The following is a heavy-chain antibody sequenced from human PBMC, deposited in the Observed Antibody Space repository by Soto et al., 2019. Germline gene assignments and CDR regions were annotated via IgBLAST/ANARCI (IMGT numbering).Heavy chain of an antibody. Sequence: QVQLVQSGAEVKKPGASVKVSCKASGYTFTSYDINWVRQATGQGLEWMGWMNPNSGNTGYAQKFQGRVTMTRNTPISTAYMELSSLRSEDTAVYYCARERRYYYGSGSYLAYWGQGTLVTVSS. CDR2: MNPNSGNT. J-gene: IGHJ4*02. V-gene: IGHV1-8*01. D-gene: IGHD3-10*01. CDR3: ARERRYYYGSGSYLAY. CDR1: GYTFTSYD.